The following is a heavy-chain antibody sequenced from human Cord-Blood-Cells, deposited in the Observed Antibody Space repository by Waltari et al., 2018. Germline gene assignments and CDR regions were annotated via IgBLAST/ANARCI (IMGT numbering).Heavy chain of an antibody. Sequence: QVQLVQSAAEVKKPGSSVKVYCKASGVNFSSYAISWVRQAHGQGLEWMGRIIPILGIANYAQKFQGRVTITADKSTSTAYMELSSLRSEDTAVYYCARDLFPHYNWNSFFDYWGQGTLVTVSS. D-gene: IGHD1-7*01. V-gene: IGHV1-69*09. CDR3: ARDLFPHYNWNSFFDY. J-gene: IGHJ4*02. CDR1: GVNFSSYA. CDR2: IIPILGIA.